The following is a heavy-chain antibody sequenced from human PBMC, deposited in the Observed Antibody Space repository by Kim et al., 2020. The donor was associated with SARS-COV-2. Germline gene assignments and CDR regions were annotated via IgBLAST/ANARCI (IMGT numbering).Heavy chain of an antibody. CDR1: GGSISSSSYY. CDR2: IYYSGST. D-gene: IGHD1-26*01. V-gene: IGHV4-39*07. Sequence: SETLSLTCTVSGGSISSSSYYWGWIRQPPGKGLEWIGSIYYSGSTYYNPSLKSRVTISVDTSKNQFSLKLSSVTAADTAVYYCARMPFSGSGSYSGYYYG. CDR3: ARMPFSGSGSYSGYYYG. J-gene: IGHJ6*01.